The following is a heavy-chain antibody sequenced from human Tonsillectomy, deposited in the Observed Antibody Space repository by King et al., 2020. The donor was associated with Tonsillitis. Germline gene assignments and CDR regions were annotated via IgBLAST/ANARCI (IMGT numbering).Heavy chain of an antibody. CDR3: ASFGGYRSGWYNWFDP. D-gene: IGHD6-19*01. V-gene: IGHV4-59*01. J-gene: IGHJ5*02. CDR2: FYYSGST. Sequence: QLQESGPGLVKPSETLSLTCTVSGGSINSYYWNWIRQPPGKGLEWIGFFYYSGSTNYNPSLKSRVTISVDTSKNQFSLKLSAVTAADTAVYYCASFGGYRSGWYNWFDPWGQGTLVTVSS. CDR1: GGSINSYY.